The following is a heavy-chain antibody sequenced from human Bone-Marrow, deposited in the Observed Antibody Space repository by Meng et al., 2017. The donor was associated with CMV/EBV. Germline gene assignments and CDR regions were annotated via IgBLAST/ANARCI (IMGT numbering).Heavy chain of an antibody. D-gene: IGHD3-3*01. V-gene: IGHV4-59*01. CDR1: GGSISSYY. CDR3: SRETRWNYVDY. Sequence: SETLSLTCTVSGGSISSYYWSWIRQPPGKGLEWIGYIYYSGSTNYNPSLQSRVTISVDTSKNQFSLKLNSVTAADTDVYYRSRETRWNYVDYWGQGTLVTVSS. J-gene: IGHJ4*02. CDR2: IYYSGST.